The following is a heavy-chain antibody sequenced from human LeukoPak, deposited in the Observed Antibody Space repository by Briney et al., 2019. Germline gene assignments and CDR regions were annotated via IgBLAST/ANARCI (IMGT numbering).Heavy chain of an antibody. D-gene: IGHD2-15*01. CDR2: ISYDGSNK. J-gene: IGHJ4*02. CDR1: GFTFSSYG. V-gene: IGHV3-30*18. Sequence: PGGSLRLSCAASGFTFSSYGMHWVRQAPGKGLEWVAVISYDGSNKYYADSVKDRFTISRDNSKNTLYLQMNSLRAEDTAVYYCAKSRYILRWYYFDYWGQGTLVTVSS. CDR3: AKSRYILRWYYFDY.